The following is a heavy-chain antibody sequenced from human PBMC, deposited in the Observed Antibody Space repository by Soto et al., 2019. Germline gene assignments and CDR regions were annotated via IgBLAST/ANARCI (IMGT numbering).Heavy chain of an antibody. J-gene: IGHJ4*02. Sequence: PSETLSLTCTVSGGSISSGGYYWSWIRQHPGKGLEWIGYIYYSGSTYYNPSLKSRVTISVDTSKNQFSLKLSSVTAADTAVYYCARLPSAYGDYSHYYWGQGTLDTVSS. CDR3: ARLPSAYGDYSHYY. D-gene: IGHD4-17*01. CDR1: GGSISSGGYY. V-gene: IGHV4-31*03. CDR2: IYYSGST.